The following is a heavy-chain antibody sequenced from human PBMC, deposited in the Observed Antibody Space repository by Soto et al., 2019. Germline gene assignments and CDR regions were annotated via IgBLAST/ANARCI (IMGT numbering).Heavy chain of an antibody. Sequence: QVQLVQSGAEVKKPGASVKVSCKASGYTFTSHGISWVRQASGQGLEWMGWISAYNGNTKYAQKLQGRVTMTTDTSTSTAYMELRSLRSDDTAVYYCARDEAYKWNDGGWFDPWGQGTLVTVSS. J-gene: IGHJ5*02. V-gene: IGHV1-18*01. CDR3: ARDEAYKWNDGGWFDP. CDR2: ISAYNGNT. CDR1: GYTFTSHG. D-gene: IGHD1-1*01.